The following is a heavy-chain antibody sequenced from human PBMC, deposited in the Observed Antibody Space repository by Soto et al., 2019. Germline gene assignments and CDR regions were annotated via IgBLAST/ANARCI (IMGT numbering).Heavy chain of an antibody. J-gene: IGHJ5*02. Sequence: ASVKVSCKASGYTFTVYYMHWVRQAPGQGLEWMGWINPKSGGTMYPQKFQGRVTMTWDTSISTAYMALTRLRSDDTAVYYCARGGCSSCSFDPWGQGTLLTVSS. CDR3: ARGGCSSCSFDP. V-gene: IGHV1-2*02. CDR1: GYTFTVYY. D-gene: IGHD2-2*01. CDR2: INPKSGGT.